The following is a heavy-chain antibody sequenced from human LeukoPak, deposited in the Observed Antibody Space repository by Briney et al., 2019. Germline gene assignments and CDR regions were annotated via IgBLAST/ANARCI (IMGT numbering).Heavy chain of an antibody. CDR2: MYYSGST. CDR1: GGSISSYY. Sequence: SETLSLTCTVSGGSISSYYWSWIRQPPGKGLEWIGSMYYSGSTYYNPSLKSRVTISVHTSKNQFSLKLNSVTAADTAVYYCARVYYYGMDVWGQGTTVTVSS. J-gene: IGHJ6*02. V-gene: IGHV4-59*12. CDR3: ARVYYYGMDV.